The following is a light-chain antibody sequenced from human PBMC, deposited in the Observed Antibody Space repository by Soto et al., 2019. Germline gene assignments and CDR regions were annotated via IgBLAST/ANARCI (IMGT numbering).Light chain of an antibody. CDR1: SSNIGSHN. CDR3: AAWDGSLNVVI. J-gene: IGLJ2*01. V-gene: IGLV1-44*01. Sequence: QAVVTQPPSASGTPGQGVTISCSGSSSNIGSHNVNWYQQLPGTAPKLLIYGSNQRPSGVPDRFSGSKSGTSASLAISGLQSEDEADYYCAAWDGSLNVVIFGEGTKLTVL. CDR2: GSN.